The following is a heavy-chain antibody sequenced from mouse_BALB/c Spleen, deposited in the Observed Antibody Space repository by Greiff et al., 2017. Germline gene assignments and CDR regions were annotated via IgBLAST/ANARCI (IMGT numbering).Heavy chain of an antibody. CDR1: GFTFSSFG. CDR3: ARRGYGKGAMDD. J-gene: IGHJ4*01. V-gene: IGHV5-17*02. CDR2: ISSGSSTI. Sequence: EVMLVESGGGLVQPGGSRKLSCAASGFTFSSFGMHWVRQAPEKGLEWVAYISSGSSTIYYADTVKGRFTISRDNPKNTLFLQMTSLRSEDTAMYYGARRGYGKGAMDDWGQGTSVTVSS. D-gene: IGHD2-1*01.